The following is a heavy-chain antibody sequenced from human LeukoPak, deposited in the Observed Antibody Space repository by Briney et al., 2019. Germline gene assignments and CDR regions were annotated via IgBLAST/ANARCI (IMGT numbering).Heavy chain of an antibody. CDR2: INHSGST. D-gene: IGHD5-18*01. CDR3: ARRSGGHSYGLGY. V-gene: IGHV4-4*02. J-gene: IGHJ4*02. Sequence: SGPTLVNPTQTLTLTCTFSRFSLRTSGMWANWIRQPPGKGPDRIGEINHSGSTNYNPSLKSRVTISVDTSKNQFSLKLSSVTAADTAVYYCARRSGGHSYGLGYWGQGTLVTVSS. CDR1: RFSLRTSGMW.